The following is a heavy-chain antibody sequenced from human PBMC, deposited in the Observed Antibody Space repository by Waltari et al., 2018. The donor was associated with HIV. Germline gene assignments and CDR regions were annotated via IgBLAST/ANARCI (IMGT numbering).Heavy chain of an antibody. CDR1: GYSIESGYY. Sequence: QVQLQESGPGLVKPSETLSLTCSVSGYSIESGYYWGWIRQPPGKAREWIGSSLHSGNTYYNPSLKSRLTISLDTSKNQVSPKLSSVTAADTAVYYCASGSRRGHSHGIDYWGQGTLVTVSS. D-gene: IGHD5-18*01. CDR2: SLHSGNT. V-gene: IGHV4-38-2*01. CDR3: ASGSRRGHSHGIDY. J-gene: IGHJ4*02.